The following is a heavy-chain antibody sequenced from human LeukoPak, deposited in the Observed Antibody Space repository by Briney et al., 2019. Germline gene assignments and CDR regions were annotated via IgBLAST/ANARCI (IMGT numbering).Heavy chain of an antibody. CDR1: GGSISSGGYY. CDR2: IYYSGST. Sequence: PSETLSLTCTVSGGSISSGGYYWSWIRQPPGKGLEWIGYIYYSGSTNYNPSLKSRVTISVDTSKNQFSLKLSSVTAADTAVYYCARAPGYCSSTSCYAFDIWGQGTMVTVSS. D-gene: IGHD2-2*01. J-gene: IGHJ3*02. CDR3: ARAPGYCSSTSCYAFDI. V-gene: IGHV4-61*08.